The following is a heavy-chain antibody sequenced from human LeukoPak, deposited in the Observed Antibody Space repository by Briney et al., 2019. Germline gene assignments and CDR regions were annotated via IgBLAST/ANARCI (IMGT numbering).Heavy chain of an antibody. Sequence: PSETLSLTCTVSGGSISSSSYYWGWIRQPPGKGLEWIGSIYYSGSTYYNPSLKSRVTISVDTSKNQFSLKLSSVTAADTAVYYCARHGSPGLWFGESYYYYYYMDVWGKGTTVIVSS. D-gene: IGHD3-10*01. V-gene: IGHV4-39*01. J-gene: IGHJ6*03. CDR2: IYYSGST. CDR1: GGSISSSSYY. CDR3: ARHGSPGLWFGESYYYYYYMDV.